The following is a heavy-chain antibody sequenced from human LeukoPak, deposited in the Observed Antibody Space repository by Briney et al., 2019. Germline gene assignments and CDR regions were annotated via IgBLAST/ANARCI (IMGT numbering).Heavy chain of an antibody. D-gene: IGHD1-26*01. Sequence: SETLSLTCAVYGGSFSGYYWSWIRQPPGRGLEWIGEINHSGSTNYNPSLKSRVTISVDTSKNQLSLKLSSLTAADTAVYYCARHEYSGSNYGLSWFDPWGQGTLVTVSS. V-gene: IGHV4-34*01. CDR1: GGSFSGYY. CDR2: INHSGST. J-gene: IGHJ5*02. CDR3: ARHEYSGSNYGLSWFDP.